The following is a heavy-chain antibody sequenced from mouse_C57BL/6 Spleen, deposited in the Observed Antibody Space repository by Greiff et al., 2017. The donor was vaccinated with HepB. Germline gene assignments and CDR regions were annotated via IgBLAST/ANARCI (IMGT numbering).Heavy chain of an antibody. Sequence: VQLQQSGAELVRPGASVTLSCKASGYTFTDYEMHWVKQTPVHGLEWIGAIDPETGGTAYNQKFKGKAILTADKSSSTAYMELRSLTSEDSAVYYCTRGGIYYYGSSFDYWGQGTTLTVSS. CDR1: GYTFTDYE. D-gene: IGHD1-1*01. CDR3: TRGGIYYYGSSFDY. V-gene: IGHV1-15*01. CDR2: IDPETGGT. J-gene: IGHJ2*01.